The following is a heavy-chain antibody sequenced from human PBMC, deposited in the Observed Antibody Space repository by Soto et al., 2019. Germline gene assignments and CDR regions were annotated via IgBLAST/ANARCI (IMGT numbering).Heavy chain of an antibody. CDR2: ISYDGKNK. J-gene: IGHJ4*02. V-gene: IGHV3-30*04. D-gene: IGHD6-19*01. CDR1: GFTFSSYA. Sequence: QVQLVESGGGVVQPGRSLTLSCAASGFTFSSYAMHWVRQAPGKGLEWLAVISYDGKNKYYADFVKGRFTISRDRSYKTVFLEMNSLRPEDTAVYYCARDGGGWLSIMHFDFWGQGTLVTVSS. CDR3: ARDGGGWLSIMHFDF.